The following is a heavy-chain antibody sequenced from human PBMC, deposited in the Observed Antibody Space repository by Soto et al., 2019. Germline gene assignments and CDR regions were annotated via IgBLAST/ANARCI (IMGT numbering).Heavy chain of an antibody. CDR3: AKDLAAAGLYYYGMDV. Sequence: GGSLRLSCEASGFTFRSYAMNWVRQAPGKGLEWVSSISSSGSNVNYADSVKGRFTISRDNSKNTLYLQMNSLRAEDTAVYYCAKDLAAAGLYYYGMDVWGQGTTVTVSS. CDR2: ISSSGSNV. V-gene: IGHV3-21*04. D-gene: IGHD6-13*01. CDR1: GFTFRSYA. J-gene: IGHJ6*02.